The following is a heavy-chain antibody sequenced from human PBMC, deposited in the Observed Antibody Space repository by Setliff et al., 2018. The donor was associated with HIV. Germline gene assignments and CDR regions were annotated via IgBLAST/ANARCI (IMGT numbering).Heavy chain of an antibody. D-gene: IGHD1-26*01. CDR3: ARGLDVGATKGYYYYYMDV. V-gene: IGHV1-18*01. J-gene: IGHJ6*03. Sequence: GASVKVSCKASGDTNPSDAISWVRQAPGQGLEWMGWISGYNGNTKYAQNMQGRVTMTTDTSTTTAYMELRSLRSEDTAVYYCARGLDVGATKGYYYYYMDVWGKGTTVTVSS. CDR2: ISGYNGNT. CDR1: GDTNPSDA.